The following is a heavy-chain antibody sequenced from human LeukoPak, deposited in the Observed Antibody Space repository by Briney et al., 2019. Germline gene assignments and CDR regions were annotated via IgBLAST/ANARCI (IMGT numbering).Heavy chain of an antibody. Sequence: GGSLRLSCAASGFTFSDYYMSWIRQAPGKGLEWVSYISSSGSTIYYADSVKGRFTISRDNAKNSLYLQMNSLRAEDTAVYYCARVRFLEWLLVDVWGKGTMVTVSS. CDR1: GFTFSDYY. CDR3: ARVRFLEWLLVDV. CDR2: ISSSGSTI. J-gene: IGHJ6*04. D-gene: IGHD3-3*01. V-gene: IGHV3-11*04.